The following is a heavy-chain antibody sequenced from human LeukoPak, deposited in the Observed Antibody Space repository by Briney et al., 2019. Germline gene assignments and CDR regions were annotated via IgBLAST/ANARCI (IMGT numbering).Heavy chain of an antibody. Sequence: GASVKVSCKASGYTFTGYYMHWVRQAPGQGLEWMGWINPNSGSTNYAQKFQGWVTMTRDTSISTAYMELSRLRSDDTAVYYCARGYYYDSSGYYPAKYYFDYWGQGTLVTVSS. V-gene: IGHV1-2*04. CDR2: INPNSGST. J-gene: IGHJ4*02. CDR1: GYTFTGYY. D-gene: IGHD3-22*01. CDR3: ARGYYYDSSGYYPAKYYFDY.